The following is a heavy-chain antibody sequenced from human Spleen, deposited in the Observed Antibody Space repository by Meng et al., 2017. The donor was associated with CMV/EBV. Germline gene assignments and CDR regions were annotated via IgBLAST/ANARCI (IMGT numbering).Heavy chain of an antibody. J-gene: IGHJ6*02. D-gene: IGHD3-9*01. CDR2: INSDGSST. CDR3: ARDTLYDILTGYQLEYGMDV. V-gene: IGHV3-74*01. Sequence: GESLKISCAASGFTFSSYWMHWVCQAPGKGLVWVSRINSDGSSTSYADSVKGRFTISRDNAKNTLYLQMNSLRAEDTAVYYCARDTLYDILTGYQLEYGMDVWGQGTTVTVSS. CDR1: GFTFSSYW.